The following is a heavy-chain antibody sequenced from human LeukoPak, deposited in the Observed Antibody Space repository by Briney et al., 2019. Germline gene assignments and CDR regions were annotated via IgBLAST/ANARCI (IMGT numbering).Heavy chain of an antibody. CDR1: EFTVSNNY. Sequence: GGSLRLSCAASEFTVSNNYMSWVRQAPGKGLEWVSVIYSGGNTYYADSVKGRFTISRDNSKNTVYLQMNSLRAEDTVVYYCATGYSSDFYFFDYWGQGTLVTVSS. CDR2: IYSGGNT. D-gene: IGHD6-19*01. J-gene: IGHJ4*02. CDR3: ATGYSSDFYFFDY. V-gene: IGHV3-53*01.